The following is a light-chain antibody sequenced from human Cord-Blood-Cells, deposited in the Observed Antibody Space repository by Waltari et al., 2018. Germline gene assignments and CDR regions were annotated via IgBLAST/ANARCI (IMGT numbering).Light chain of an antibody. J-gene: IGKJ1*01. V-gene: IGKV1-13*02. CDR3: RQFNRYPRT. Sequence: AIQLPQSPSSLSASVGDRVTITCRARQVISRSLAWYQQKPGKAPKLLIYDAFSLESGVPSRFSASGSGTDCTLTICSWQPEDFATFYCRQFNRYPRTFGQVTKVEIK. CDR2: DAF. CDR1: QVISRS.